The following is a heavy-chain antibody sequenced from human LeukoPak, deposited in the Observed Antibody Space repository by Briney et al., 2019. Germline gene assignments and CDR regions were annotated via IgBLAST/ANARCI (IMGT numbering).Heavy chain of an antibody. CDR1: GYTFTGYY. V-gene: IGHV1-2*02. CDR2: INPNSGAT. D-gene: IGHD2-2*01. CDR3: ARRYCSSTSCYYYFDY. Sequence: ASVKVSCKASGYTFTGYYMHWVRQAPGQGLEWMGWINPNSGATNYAQKFQGRVTMTRDTSISTAYMELSRLRSDDTAVYYCARRYCSSTSCYYYFDYWGQGTLVTVSS. J-gene: IGHJ4*02.